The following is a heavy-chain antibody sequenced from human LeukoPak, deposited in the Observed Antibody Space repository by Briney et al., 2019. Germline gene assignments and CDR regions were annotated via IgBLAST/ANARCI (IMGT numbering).Heavy chain of an antibody. CDR1: GYTFTSYG. Sequence: VASVKVSCKASGYTFTSYGISWVRQAPGQGLEWMGWINTYDASTNQAEKLQGRVIMTADTSTNTAYMELRRLRSDDTAVYYCARAVPATSGYFGELDSWGQGTLVTVSS. CDR3: ARAVPATSGYFGELDS. CDR2: INTYDAST. J-gene: IGHJ4*02. V-gene: IGHV1-18*01. D-gene: IGHD3-22*01.